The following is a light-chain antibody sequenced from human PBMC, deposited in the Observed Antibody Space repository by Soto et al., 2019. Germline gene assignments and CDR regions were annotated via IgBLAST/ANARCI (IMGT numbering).Light chain of an antibody. V-gene: IGKV1-39*01. Sequence: DIQMTQSPSSLSASVGDTVTISCRANQTFSGHLNWYQQKPGKAPKLLIYGVSTRATGVPARFSGSGSETDFSLTISSPQIEDFALYYCQQSNNWPPLTFGGGTKVEIK. CDR3: QQSNNWPPLT. CDR2: GVS. CDR1: QTFSGH. J-gene: IGKJ4*01.